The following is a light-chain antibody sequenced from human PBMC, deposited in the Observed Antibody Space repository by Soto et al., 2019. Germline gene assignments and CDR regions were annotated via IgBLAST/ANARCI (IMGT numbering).Light chain of an antibody. CDR1: QTVLDSSKSKDY. Sequence: DIVMTQSPDSLAVSLGERATIKCKSSQTVLDSSKSKDYLTWYQQKPGQPPKLLIYWASTREFGVPDRFSGSGSGKNFTLTISSLQAEDVAVYYFHQYSSTHRTFGRGTKG. V-gene: IGKV4-1*01. CDR3: HQYSSTHRT. J-gene: IGKJ1*01. CDR2: WAS.